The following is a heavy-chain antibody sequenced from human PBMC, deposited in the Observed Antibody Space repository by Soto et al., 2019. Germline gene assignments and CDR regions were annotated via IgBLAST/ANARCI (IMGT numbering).Heavy chain of an antibody. CDR2: IHSSGSI. CDR1: GGSISSDDYY. V-gene: IGHV4-30-4*01. CDR3: ARGQRFSDWFDP. D-gene: IGHD3-3*01. J-gene: IGHJ5*02. Sequence: SETLSLTCTVSGGSISSDDYYWSWIRQAPGRGLEWIGYIHSSGSIYYNPSLKSRATMSIDTAGNQFSLKVSSVTVADTAVYYCARGQRFSDWFDPWGQGTLVTVSS.